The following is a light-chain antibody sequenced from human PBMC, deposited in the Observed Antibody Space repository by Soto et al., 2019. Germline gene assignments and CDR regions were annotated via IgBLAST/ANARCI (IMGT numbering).Light chain of an antibody. J-gene: IGLJ2*01. CDR1: SSDVGGYNY. CDR2: EVT. Sequence: QSALTQPPSASGSLGQSVTISCTGTSSDVGGYNYVSWHQQHPGKAPKVMIYEVTKRPPGVHDRFSGFKSGNTASLSVSGLQAEDEADYYCSSFAGGGNPVLLGGGTKLTVL. CDR3: SSFAGGGNPVL. V-gene: IGLV2-8*01.